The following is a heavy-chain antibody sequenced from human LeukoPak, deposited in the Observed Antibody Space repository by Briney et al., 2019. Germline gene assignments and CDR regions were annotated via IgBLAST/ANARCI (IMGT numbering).Heavy chain of an antibody. CDR2: INTDGSDT. CDR1: GFTFKNYG. CDR3: AKEAAFDI. V-gene: IGHV3-74*01. J-gene: IGHJ3*02. Sequence: GGSLRLSCVASGFTFKNYGMHWVRQIPGKGLVWVSRINTDGSDTTYADSVKGRFTISRDNSKNTLYLQMNSLRAEDTAVYYCAKEAAFDIWGQGTMVTVSS.